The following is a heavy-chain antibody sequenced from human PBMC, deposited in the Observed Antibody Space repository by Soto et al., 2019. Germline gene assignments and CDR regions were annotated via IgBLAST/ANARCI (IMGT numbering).Heavy chain of an antibody. CDR3: ARRVSSCYGCGYFDL. V-gene: IGHV4-59*01. D-gene: IGHD2-2*01. J-gene: IGHJ2*01. CDR1: GGSISSYY. CDR2: IYYSGCT. Sequence: QVQLQESGPGLVKPSETLSLTCTVSGGSISSYYWSWIRQTPGKGLEWIGSIYYSGCTNYNTSIKIRVPLAVDTSKNQCSLKLSSVTAADTAVSYGARRVSSCYGCGYFDLWGRVTLVTVSS.